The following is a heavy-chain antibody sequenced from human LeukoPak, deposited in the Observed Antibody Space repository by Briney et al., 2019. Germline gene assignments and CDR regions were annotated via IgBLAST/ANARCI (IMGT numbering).Heavy chain of an antibody. V-gene: IGHV4-61*01. D-gene: IGHD3-10*01. J-gene: IGHJ2*01. CDR2: VYSSGTT. CDR1: GGSVSRGYYH. CDR3: ARHFELLWFGESVRDPYFDL. Sequence: PSETLSLTCTVSGGSVSRGYYHWSWIRQPPGKGLEWIGYVYSSGTTSYSYNPSLKSRVSISVDTSKNQFSLRLSSVTAADTAVYYCARHFELLWFGESVRDPYFDLWGRGTLVTVSS.